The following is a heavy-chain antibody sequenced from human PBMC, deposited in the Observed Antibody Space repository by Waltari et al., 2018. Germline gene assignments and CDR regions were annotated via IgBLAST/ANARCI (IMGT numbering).Heavy chain of an antibody. D-gene: IGHD3-22*01. CDR3: ARLRDYRTYYDD. V-gene: IGHV3-7*01. CDR2: IKPDGSGM. J-gene: IGHJ4*02. CDR1: GFTFSTYW. Sequence: EVQLVESGGGLVQPGASLRLSCAASGFTFSTYWMSWFRQAPGKGLEWVASIKPDGSGMNYVDSVKGRFTISRDNAKNSLYLQMNSLRAEDTAVFYCARLRDYRTYYDDWGQGTLVTVSS.